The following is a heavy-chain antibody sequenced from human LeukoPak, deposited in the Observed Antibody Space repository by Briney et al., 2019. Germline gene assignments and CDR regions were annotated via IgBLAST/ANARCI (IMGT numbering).Heavy chain of an antibody. D-gene: IGHD2-2*01. CDR2: ISGSGGST. Sequence: GSLRLSCAASGFTFSSYAMSWVRQAPGKGLEWVSAISGSGGSTYYADSVKGRFTISRDNSKNTLYLQMNSLRAEDTAVYYCAKEGFCSSTSCYEEYYFDYWGQGTLVTVSS. CDR1: GFTFSSYA. J-gene: IGHJ4*02. CDR3: AKEGFCSSTSCYEEYYFDY. V-gene: IGHV3-23*01.